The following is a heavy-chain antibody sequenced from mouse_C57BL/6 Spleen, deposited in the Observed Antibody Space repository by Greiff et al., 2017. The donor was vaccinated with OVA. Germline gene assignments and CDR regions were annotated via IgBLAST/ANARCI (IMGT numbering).Heavy chain of an antibody. CDR1: GYTFTSYW. V-gene: IGHV1-64*01. Sequence: QVQLQQPGAELVKPGASVKLSCKASGYTFTSYWMHWVKQRPGQGLEWIGMIHPNSGSTNYNEKFKSKATLTVDKSSSTAYMQLSSLTSEDSAVYYSATHPDGYYDFDYWGQGTTLTVSS. J-gene: IGHJ2*01. D-gene: IGHD2-3*01. CDR2: IHPNSGST. CDR3: ATHPDGYYDFDY.